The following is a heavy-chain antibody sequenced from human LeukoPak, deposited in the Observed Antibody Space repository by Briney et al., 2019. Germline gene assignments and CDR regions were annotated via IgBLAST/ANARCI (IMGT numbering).Heavy chain of an antibody. V-gene: IGHV3-23*01. Sequence: GGSLRLSCAASGFTFSSYAMSWVRQAPGKGLEWVSAISGSGGSTYYADSVKGRFTISRDNSKNTLYLQMNSLRAEDTAVYYCARSDRSSSGYRVPVYWGQGTLVTVSS. J-gene: IGHJ4*02. D-gene: IGHD6-6*01. CDR2: ISGSGGST. CDR3: ARSDRSSSGYRVPVY. CDR1: GFTFSSYA.